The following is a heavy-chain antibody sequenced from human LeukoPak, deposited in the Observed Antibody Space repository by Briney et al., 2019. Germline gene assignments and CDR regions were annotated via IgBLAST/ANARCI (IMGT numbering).Heavy chain of an antibody. CDR3: ARDQGSGSQNY. CDR1: GFTFSSYS. J-gene: IGHJ4*02. Sequence: GGSLRLSCAASGFTFSSYSMNWVRQAPGKGLEWVSYISSSSDTIYYADSVKGRFTISRDNAKNSLYLQMNSLRAEDTAVYYCARDQGSGSQNYWGQGTLVTVSS. V-gene: IGHV3-48*04. D-gene: IGHD1-26*01. CDR2: ISSSSDTI.